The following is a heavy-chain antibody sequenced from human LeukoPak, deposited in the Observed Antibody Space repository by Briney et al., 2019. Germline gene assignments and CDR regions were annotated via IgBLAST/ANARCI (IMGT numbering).Heavy chain of an antibody. D-gene: IGHD6-13*01. CDR1: GFTSSSYA. CDR3: ASWYPSFDY. J-gene: IGHJ4*02. V-gene: IGHV3-30*01. Sequence: PGRSLRLSCAASGFTSSSYAMHWVRQAPGKGLEWVAVISYDGSNKYYADSVKGRFTISRDNSKNTLYLQMNSLRAEDTAVYYCASWYPSFDYWGQGTLVTVSS. CDR2: ISYDGSNK.